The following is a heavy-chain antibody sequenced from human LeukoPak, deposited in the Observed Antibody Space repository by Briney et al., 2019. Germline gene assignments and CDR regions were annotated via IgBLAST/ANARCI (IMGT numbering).Heavy chain of an antibody. CDR2: IYSGGST. CDR3: ARDLSVLVRGVITS. V-gene: IGHV3-66*02. J-gene: IGHJ5*02. CDR1: GFTVSSNY. Sequence: GGSLRLSCAASGFTVSSNYMSWVRQAPGKGLEWVSVIYSGGSTYYADSMKGRFTISRDNSKNTLYLQMNSLRAEDTAVYYCARDLSVLVRGVITSWGQGTLVTVSS. D-gene: IGHD3-10*01.